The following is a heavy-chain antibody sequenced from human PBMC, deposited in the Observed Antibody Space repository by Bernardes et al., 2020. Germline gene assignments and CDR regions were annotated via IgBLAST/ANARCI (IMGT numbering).Heavy chain of an antibody. CDR2: IYTGGGT. Sequence: EGSLRLSCAASGFTVSSTYMSWVRQAPGKGLEWVSVIYTGGGTYYADSVKGRFTISRDNSKNTLYLQMNSLRAEDTAVYYCARASSGDYPNRWGQGTLVTVSS. CDR3: ARASSGDYPNR. D-gene: IGHD3-22*01. V-gene: IGHV3-53*01. J-gene: IGHJ4*02. CDR1: GFTVSSTY.